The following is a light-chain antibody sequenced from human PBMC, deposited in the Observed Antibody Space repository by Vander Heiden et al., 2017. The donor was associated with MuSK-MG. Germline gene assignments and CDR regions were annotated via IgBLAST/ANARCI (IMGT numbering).Light chain of an antibody. CDR1: SSDVGGYNY. Sequence: QSALTPPPSASGSLGQSVTISCTGTSSDVGGYNYVSWYQHHPGKAPKLMMFEVSKRPSGVPDRFSGSKSGNTASLTVSGRQAEDEADYYCNSYAGSNNYVFGSGTRVTVL. V-gene: IGLV2-8*01. CDR2: EVS. J-gene: IGLJ1*01. CDR3: NSYAGSNNYV.